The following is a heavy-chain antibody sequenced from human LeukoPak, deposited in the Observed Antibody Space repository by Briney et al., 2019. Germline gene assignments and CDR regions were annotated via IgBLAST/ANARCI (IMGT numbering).Heavy chain of an antibody. Sequence: PGGALRLSCAASGFTFSDHYMDWVRQAPGKGLEWVGRTRNKANSYTTEYAASVKGRFTISRDDSKNSLYLQMNSLKTEDTAVYYCAREFRAWFGEGYFDYWGQGTLVTVSS. J-gene: IGHJ4*03. V-gene: IGHV3-72*01. CDR1: GFTFSDHY. D-gene: IGHD3-10*01. CDR3: AREFRAWFGEGYFDY. CDR2: TRNKANSYTT.